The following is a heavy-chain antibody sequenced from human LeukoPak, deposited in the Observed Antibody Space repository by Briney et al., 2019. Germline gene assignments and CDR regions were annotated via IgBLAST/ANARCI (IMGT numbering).Heavy chain of an antibody. CDR3: ARDRSGDTMIYDY. Sequence: GGSLRLSCAASGFTFNSYTMNWVRQAPGRGLEWVSSISSSSSRSSYIYYADSVKGRFTISRDNAENSLYLQMNSLRAEDTAVYYCARDRSGDTMIYDYWGQGTLVTVSS. V-gene: IGHV3-21*01. CDR1: GFTFNSYT. D-gene: IGHD3-22*01. J-gene: IGHJ4*02. CDR2: ISSSSSRSSYI.